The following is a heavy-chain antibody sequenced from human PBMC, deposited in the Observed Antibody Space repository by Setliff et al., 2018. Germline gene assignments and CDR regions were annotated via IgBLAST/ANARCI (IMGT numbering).Heavy chain of an antibody. J-gene: IGHJ6*02. CDR1: GGSISSSLYY. D-gene: IGHD6-25*01. CDR3: ARVSGMGSPPYYYYYYGMDV. V-gene: IGHV4-39*07. Sequence: SETLSLTCTVSGGSISSSLYYWGWIRQPPGKGLEWIGSIYYSGSTYYNPSLKSRVTISVDTSKNQFSLKLSSVTTADTAVYYCARVSGMGSPPYYYYYYGMDVWGQGTTVTVSS. CDR2: IYYSGST.